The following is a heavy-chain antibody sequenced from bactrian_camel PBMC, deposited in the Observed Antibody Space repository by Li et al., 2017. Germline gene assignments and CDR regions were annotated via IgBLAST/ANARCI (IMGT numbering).Heavy chain of an antibody. Sequence: HVQLVESGGGSAQAGGSLRLSCEASGYTFSYYCLAWFRQRPGEEREGVAVVVNRDGTPNYPDSVKGRFTIYQDNAKNTVYLQMTSLKPEDTAVYYCGTDPLSPCYDVGRLAFRSWGQGTQVTVS. CDR3: GTDPLSPCYDVGRLAFRS. J-gene: IGHJ4*01. D-gene: IGHD3*01. CDR1: GYTFSYYC. V-gene: IGHV3S63*01. CDR2: VVNRDGTP.